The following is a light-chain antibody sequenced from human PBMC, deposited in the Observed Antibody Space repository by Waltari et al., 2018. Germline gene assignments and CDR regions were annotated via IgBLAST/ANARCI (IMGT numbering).Light chain of an antibody. CDR3: QQSYKATLT. J-gene: IGKJ5*01. V-gene: IGKV1-39*01. Sequence: QMTHSPTAFSASVGDKVPTTCRARQDIIRYLNWYQQTPGKAPKLLIYAASNLQSGVPSRFSGSESGTDFTLTISSLQPEDFATYYCQQSYKATLTFGKGTRLEMK. CDR1: QDIIRY. CDR2: AAS.